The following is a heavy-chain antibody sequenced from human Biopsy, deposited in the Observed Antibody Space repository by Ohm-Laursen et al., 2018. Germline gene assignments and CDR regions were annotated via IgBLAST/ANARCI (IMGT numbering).Heavy chain of an antibody. J-gene: IGHJ6*02. CDR3: ARGVSGTPYHNYGLDV. CDR2: ILPIFHTT. D-gene: IGHD3-10*01. Sequence: SVKVSCKASGGTFSSFAISWVRQAPGQGLEWMGGILPIFHTTSYAQKFQGRITITADGFPRTAYMELSSLRSEDTAVYYCARGVSGTPYHNYGLDVWGQGTTVTVSS. CDR1: GGTFSSFA. V-gene: IGHV1-69*13.